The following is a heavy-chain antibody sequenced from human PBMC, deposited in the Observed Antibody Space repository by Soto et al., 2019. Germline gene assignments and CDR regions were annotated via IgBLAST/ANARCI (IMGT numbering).Heavy chain of an antibody. J-gene: IGHJ3*02. CDR3: ARGPFTIFGVVIGDHNEKDAFDI. Sequence: SETLSLTCAVYGGSFSGYYWSWIRQPPGKGLEWIGEINHSGSTNYNPSLKSRVTISVDTSKNQFSLKLSSVTAADTAVYYCARGPFTIFGVVIGDHNEKDAFDIWGHGTMVTVSS. CDR1: GGSFSGYY. V-gene: IGHV4-34*01. D-gene: IGHD3-3*01. CDR2: INHSGST.